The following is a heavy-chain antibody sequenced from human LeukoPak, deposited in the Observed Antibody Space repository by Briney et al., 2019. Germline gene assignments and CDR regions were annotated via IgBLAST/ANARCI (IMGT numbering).Heavy chain of an antibody. V-gene: IGHV3-30-3*01. J-gene: IGHJ4*02. CDR2: ISYDGSNK. Sequence: GGSLRLSCAASGFTFSSYAMHWVRQAPGKGLEWVAVISYDGSNKYYADSVKGRFTISRDNSKNTLYLQMNSLRAEDTAVYYCARWELLSLFDYWGQGTLVTVSS. CDR1: GFTFSSYA. D-gene: IGHD1-26*01. CDR3: ARWELLSLFDY.